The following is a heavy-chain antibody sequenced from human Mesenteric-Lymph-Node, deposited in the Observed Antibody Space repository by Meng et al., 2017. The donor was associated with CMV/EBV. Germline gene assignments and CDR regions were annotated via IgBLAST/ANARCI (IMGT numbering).Heavy chain of an antibody. CDR1: GGSVSSGSYY. J-gene: IGHJ1*01. CDR3: ARGPFWSGSEYFQH. D-gene: IGHD3-3*01. V-gene: IGHV4-61*01. Sequence: ESLKISCTVSGGSVSSGSYYWSWIRQPPGKGLEWIGYIYYSGSTNYNPSLKSRVTISVDTSKNQFSLKLSSVTAADTAVYYCARGPFWSGSEYFQHWGQGTLVTVSS. CDR2: IYYSGST.